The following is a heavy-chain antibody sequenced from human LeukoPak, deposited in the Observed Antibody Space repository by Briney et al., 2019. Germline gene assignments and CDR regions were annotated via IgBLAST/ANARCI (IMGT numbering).Heavy chain of an antibody. J-gene: IGHJ4*02. CDR2: IYYSGST. CDR3: ARPGYRSSWIDY. Sequence: KPSETLSLTCTVSGGSISSSSYYWGWIRQPRWKGLEWIGSIYYSGSTYYNPSLKSRVTISVDTSKNQFSLKLSSVTAEDTAVYYCARPGYRSSWIDYWGQETLVTVSS. V-gene: IGHV4-39*01. CDR1: GGSISSSSYY. D-gene: IGHD6-13*01.